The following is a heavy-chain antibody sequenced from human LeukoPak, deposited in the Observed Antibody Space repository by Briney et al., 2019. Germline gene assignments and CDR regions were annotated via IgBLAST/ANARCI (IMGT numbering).Heavy chain of an antibody. J-gene: IGHJ3*02. CDR3: ARDYYGSGSYSSFDAFDI. D-gene: IGHD3-10*01. Sequence: GGSLRLSCAASGFTFSSYGMNWVRQAPGKGLEWASSISSASSYIKYADSLEGRFTISRDNARNSLYLQLNSLSAEDTAVYYCARDYYGSGSYSSFDAFDIWGQGTMVIVSS. CDR2: ISSASSYI. CDR1: GFTFSSYG. V-gene: IGHV3-21*01.